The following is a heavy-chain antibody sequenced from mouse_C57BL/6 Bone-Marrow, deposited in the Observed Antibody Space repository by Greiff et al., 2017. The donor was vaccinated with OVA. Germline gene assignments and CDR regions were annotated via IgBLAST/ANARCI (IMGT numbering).Heavy chain of an antibody. J-gene: IGHJ1*03. V-gene: IGHV1-4*01. D-gene: IGHD4-1*01. CDR2: INPSSGYT. CDR1: GYTFTSYT. CDR3: ARPGTYWYFEV. Sequence: QVQLKQSGAELARPGASVKMSCKASGYTFTSYTMHWVKQRPGQGLEWIGYINPSSGYTKYNQKFKDKATLTADKSSSTAYMQLSSLTSEDSAVYYCARPGTYWYFEVWGTGTTVTVSS.